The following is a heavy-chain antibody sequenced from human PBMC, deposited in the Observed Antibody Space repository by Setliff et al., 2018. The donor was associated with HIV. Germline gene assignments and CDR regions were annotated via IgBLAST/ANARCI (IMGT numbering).Heavy chain of an antibody. D-gene: IGHD3-22*01. J-gene: IGHJ4*02. CDR1: GFTFSSYG. V-gene: IGHV3-30*18. Sequence: GESLKISCAASGFTFSSYGMHWVRQAPGKGLEWVAVISHDGSNKYYADSVKGRFTISRDNSKNTLYLQLNGLRAEDTAVYYCAKAKHPITMIYYFDYWGQGTLVTVSS. CDR2: ISHDGSNK. CDR3: AKAKHPITMIYYFDY.